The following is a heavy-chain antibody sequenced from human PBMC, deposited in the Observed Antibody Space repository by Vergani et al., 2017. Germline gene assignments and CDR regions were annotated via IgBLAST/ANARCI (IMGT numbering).Heavy chain of an antibody. J-gene: IGHJ4*02. CDR3: ARGYYDSSGSPTIIDY. V-gene: IGHV3-48*01. CDR2: ISSSSSTI. D-gene: IGHD3-22*01. CDR1: GFTFSSYS. Sequence: EVQLVESGGGLVQPGRSLRLSCAASGFTFSSYSMNWVRQAPGKGLEWVSYISSSSSTIYYADSVKGRFTISRDNAKNSLYLQMNSLRAEDTAVYYCARGYYDSSGSPTIIDYWGQGTLVTVSS.